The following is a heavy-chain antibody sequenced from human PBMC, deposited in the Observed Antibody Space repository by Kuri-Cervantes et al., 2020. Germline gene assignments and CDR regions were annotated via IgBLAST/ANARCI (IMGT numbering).Heavy chain of an antibody. V-gene: IGHV3-9*01. D-gene: IGHD3-16*01. Sequence: GGSLRLSCAASGFTFDDYAMHWVRQAPGKGLEWVSGISWNSGSIGYADSVKGRFTISRDNAKNSLYLQMNSLRAEDTAVYYCARSSRLRLGEREWPWDLDYWGQGTLVTVSS. J-gene: IGHJ4*02. CDR3: ARSSRLRLGEREWPWDLDY. CDR2: ISWNSGSI. CDR1: GFTFDDYA.